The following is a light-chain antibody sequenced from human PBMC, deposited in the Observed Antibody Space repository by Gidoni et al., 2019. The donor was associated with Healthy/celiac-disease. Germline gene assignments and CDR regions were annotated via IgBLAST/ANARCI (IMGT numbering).Light chain of an antibody. Sequence: DIVMTQSPLSLPVTPGAPASISCRSSQSLLHSNGYNYLDWYLRKPGQSPQLLIYLGSNRASGVPDRFSGSGSGTDFTLKISRVEAEDFGVYYCMQALQTPRSFGQGTKLEIK. CDR1: QSLLHSNGYNY. CDR3: MQALQTPRS. V-gene: IGKV2-28*01. CDR2: LGS. J-gene: IGKJ2*03.